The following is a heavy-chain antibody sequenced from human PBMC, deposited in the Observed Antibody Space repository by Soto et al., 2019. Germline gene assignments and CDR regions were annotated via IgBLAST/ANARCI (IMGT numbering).Heavy chain of an antibody. Sequence: GGSLRLSGDTCGFAFSTYGVHWVRQPPGKGLEWVAVISFDGSGAFYADSVEGRFTISRDNANSSLSLQMSSLKTEDTATYYCGMGGYWGQGTLITVSS. CDR3: GMGGY. V-gene: IGHV3-30*03. CDR2: ISFDGSGA. CDR1: GFAFSTYG. J-gene: IGHJ4*02. D-gene: IGHD3-16*01.